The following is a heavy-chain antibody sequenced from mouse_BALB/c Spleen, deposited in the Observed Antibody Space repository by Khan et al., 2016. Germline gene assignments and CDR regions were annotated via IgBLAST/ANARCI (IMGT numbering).Heavy chain of an antibody. V-gene: IGHV1-7*01. J-gene: IGHJ2*01. D-gene: IGHD1-3*01. CDR1: GYTFTNYW. CDR2: INPTAGYT. CDR3: ARIEWRYFFAY. Sequence: QVQLKQSGAELAKPGASVKMSCKASGYTFTNYWMHWIKQRPGQGLEWIGYINPTAGYTDYNQKFKDKATLNADKSSSTVYMQLSSLTSEDSAVXFCARIEWRYFFAYCGQGPTLTVSS.